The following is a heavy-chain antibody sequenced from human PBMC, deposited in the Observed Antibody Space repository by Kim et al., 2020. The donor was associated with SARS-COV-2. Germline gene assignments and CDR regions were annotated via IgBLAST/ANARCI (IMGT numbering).Heavy chain of an antibody. CDR2: IRPDNGNR. V-gene: IGHV1-18*04. J-gene: IGHJ4*02. CDR1: GYTFTSFG. Sequence: ASVKVSCKASGYTFTSFGIAWVRQAPGQGLEWMGWIRPDNGNRYYAQEFQGRVTMTTDTYTGTVYMELSNLRSDDTATYYCARGGAYGYYFGRSDYWGQG. CDR3: ARGGAYGYYFGRSDY. D-gene: IGHD5-18*01.